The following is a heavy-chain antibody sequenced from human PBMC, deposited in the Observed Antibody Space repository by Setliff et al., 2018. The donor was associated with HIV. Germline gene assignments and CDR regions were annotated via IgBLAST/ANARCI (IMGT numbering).Heavy chain of an antibody. CDR1: GFTFSTYW. CDR3: ARDPWYDGYFDY. D-gene: IGHD3-16*01. J-gene: IGHJ4*02. V-gene: IGHV3-7*03. Sequence: PGGSLRLSCAASGFTFSTYWMSWVCQAPGKGLEWVANIKQDGSEKNYVDSVKGRFTISRDNAKNSLYLQMNSLRAEDTAVYYCARDPWYDGYFDYWGQGTLVTVSS. CDR2: IKQDGSEK.